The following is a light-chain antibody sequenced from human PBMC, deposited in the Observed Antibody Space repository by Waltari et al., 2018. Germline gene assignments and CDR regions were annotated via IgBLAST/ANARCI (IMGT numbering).Light chain of an antibody. J-gene: IGKJ4*01. CDR2: DVY. Sequence: EIVLTQSPATLSLSRGERATLSCRASQSVSIYLAWYQQKPGQSPRLLIYDVYKRATGIPARISGSGSGTDFTLTISSLEPEDFAVYYCQQRSTWPPSFGGGTKVEIK. V-gene: IGKV3-11*01. CDR3: QQRSTWPPS. CDR1: QSVSIY.